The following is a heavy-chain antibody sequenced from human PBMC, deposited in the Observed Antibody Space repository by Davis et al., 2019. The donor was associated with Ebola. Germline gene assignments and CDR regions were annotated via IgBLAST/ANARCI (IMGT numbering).Heavy chain of an antibody. V-gene: IGHV3-23*01. CDR2: ISYSGGST. J-gene: IGHJ4*02. CDR3: ARGTAMVF. Sequence: PGGSLRLSCAASGFTFTTYALSWVRQAPGQGLEWVSTISYSGGSTYYADSVKGRFTISRDNSKNTLYLQMNSLRAEDTAVYYCARGTAMVFWGQGTLVTVSS. CDR1: GFTFTTYA. D-gene: IGHD5-18*01.